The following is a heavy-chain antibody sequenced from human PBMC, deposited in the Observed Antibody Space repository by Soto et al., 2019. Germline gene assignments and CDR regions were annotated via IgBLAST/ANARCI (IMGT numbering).Heavy chain of an antibody. D-gene: IGHD5-12*01. V-gene: IGHV1-69*12. J-gene: IGHJ2*01. Sequence: QVQMVLSGAEVKKPGSSVKVSCKASGGTFSNYPISWVRQAPGQGLEWMGGIIPIFGTTNYAQKFQGRVTITADESTSTAYMELSSLRSEDTAVFYCARGNHRWLQLWYFDLWGRGTLVTVSS. CDR1: GGTFSNYP. CDR2: IIPIFGTT. CDR3: ARGNHRWLQLWYFDL.